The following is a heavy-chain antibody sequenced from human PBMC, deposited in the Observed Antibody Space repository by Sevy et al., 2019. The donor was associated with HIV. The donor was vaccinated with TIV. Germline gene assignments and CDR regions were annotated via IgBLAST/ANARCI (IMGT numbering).Heavy chain of an antibody. V-gene: IGHV3-23*01. J-gene: IGHJ3*02. CDR3: AKDIVVVVGDSFDI. CDR2: ISGSESST. CDR1: GFTFISYA. D-gene: IGHD2-2*01. Sequence: GGSLRLSCAASGFTFISYAMSWVRQAPGKGLEWVSAISGSESSTYYADSVKGRFTISRDNSKNTLYLQMNNLRADDTALYYCAKDIVVVVGDSFDIWGQGTMVTVSS.